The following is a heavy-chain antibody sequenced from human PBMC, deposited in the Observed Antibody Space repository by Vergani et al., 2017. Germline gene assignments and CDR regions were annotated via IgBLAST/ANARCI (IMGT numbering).Heavy chain of an antibody. CDR1: GGSISSGDHC. CDR2: IFYSGTT. V-gene: IGHV4-31*11. J-gene: IGHJ6*03. CDR3: ARVDTXVPATSHFYYMDV. D-gene: IGHD6-25*01. Sequence: QVQLQESGPGVVKPSQTLPLTCAVSGGSISSGDHCWTWIRQRPGKGLEWIGYIFYSGTTYDNPSLRSRLTISVDTSQNQFSLKLSSVTAADTAVYYCARVDTXVPATSHFYYMDVWGKGTTVVVSS.